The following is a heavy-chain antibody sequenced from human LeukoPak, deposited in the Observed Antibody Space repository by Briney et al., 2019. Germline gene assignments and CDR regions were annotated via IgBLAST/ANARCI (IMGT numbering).Heavy chain of an antibody. CDR2: IIPIFGTA. CDR3: ARGGIAAILNWFDP. V-gene: IGHV1-69*13. CDR1: GGTFSSYA. D-gene: IGHD6-13*01. J-gene: IGHJ5*02. Sequence: GASVKVSCKASGGTFSSYAISWVRQAPGQGLGWMGGIIPIFGTANYAQKFQGRVTITADESTSTAYMELSSLRSEDTAVYYCARGGIAAILNWFDPWGQGTLVTVSS.